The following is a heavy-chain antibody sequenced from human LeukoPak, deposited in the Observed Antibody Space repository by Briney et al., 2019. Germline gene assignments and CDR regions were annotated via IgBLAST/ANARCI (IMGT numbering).Heavy chain of an antibody. CDR2: IYYSGST. V-gene: IGHV4-31*03. CDR3: ASGPYYDILTLDY. Sequence: PSETLSLTCTVSGGSISSGGYYWSWIRQHPGKSLEWIGYIYYSGSTYYNPSLKSRVTISVDTSKNQFPLKLSSVTAADTAVYYCASGPYYDILTLDYWGQGTLVTVSS. J-gene: IGHJ4*02. D-gene: IGHD3-9*01. CDR1: GGSISSGGYY.